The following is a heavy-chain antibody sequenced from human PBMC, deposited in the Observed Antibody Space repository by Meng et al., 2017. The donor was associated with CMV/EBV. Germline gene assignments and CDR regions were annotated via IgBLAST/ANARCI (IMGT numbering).Heavy chain of an antibody. CDR2: IIPIFGTA. J-gene: IGHJ4*02. CDR3: AVTYCGGDCYLGSSDY. D-gene: IGHD2-21*02. CDR1: GGTFSSYA. Sequence: QVHLVQSGAEVKKPGSAAKGSCKASGGTFSSYAISWLRQAPGQGLEWMGGIIPIFGTANYAQKFQGRVTITADESTSTAYMELSSLRSEDTAVYYCAVTYCGGDCYLGSSDYWGQGPLVTVSS. V-gene: IGHV1-69*12.